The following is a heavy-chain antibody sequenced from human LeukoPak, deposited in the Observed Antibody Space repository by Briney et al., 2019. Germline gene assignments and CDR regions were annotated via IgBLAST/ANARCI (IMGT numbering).Heavy chain of an antibody. V-gene: IGHV3-7*01. CDR3: ARDGNSSGWYNGDTTDY. D-gene: IGHD6-19*01. CDR1: GFTFSSYW. CDR2: IKQDGSEK. Sequence: GWSLPLSCAVSGFTFSSYWMSWVRQAPGKGLEWVANIKQDGSEKYYVDSVKGRFTISRDNTKNSLYLQMNSLRAEDTAVYYCARDGNSSGWYNGDTTDYWGQGTL. J-gene: IGHJ4*02.